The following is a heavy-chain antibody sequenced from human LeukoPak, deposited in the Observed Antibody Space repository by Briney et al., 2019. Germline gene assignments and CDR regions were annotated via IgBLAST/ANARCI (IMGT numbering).Heavy chain of an antibody. J-gene: IGHJ4*02. CDR2: ISGDGGRT. CDR3: AKDIGSSGYPLGY. Sequence: PGGSLRLSCAVSGFTFDDYGMEWVGQAQGKGREWVSLISGDGGRTYYGDSVKGRFTISRDNSKNSLYLQMNSLRTEDTALYYCAKDIGSSGYPLGYWGQGTLVTVSS. V-gene: IGHV3-43*02. CDR1: GFTFDDYG. D-gene: IGHD3-22*01.